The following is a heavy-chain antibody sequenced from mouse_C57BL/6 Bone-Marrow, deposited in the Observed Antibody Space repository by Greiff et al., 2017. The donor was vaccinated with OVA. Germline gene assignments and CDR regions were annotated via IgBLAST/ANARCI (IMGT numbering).Heavy chain of an antibody. J-gene: IGHJ1*03. D-gene: IGHD3-1*01. Sequence: EVKLMESGGGLVKPGGSLKLSCAASGFTFSSYAMSWVRQTPEKRLEWVATLSDGGSYTYYPDNVKGRFTISRENAKNNLYLQMSYLRSEDTAMYYCARGHFPWDIDVWGTEATVTVSS. V-gene: IGHV5-4*03. CDR3: ARGHFPWDIDV. CDR2: LSDGGSYT. CDR1: GFTFSSYA.